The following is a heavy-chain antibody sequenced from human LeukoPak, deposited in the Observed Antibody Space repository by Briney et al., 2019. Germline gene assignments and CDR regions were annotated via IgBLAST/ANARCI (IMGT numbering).Heavy chain of an antibody. J-gene: IGHJ4*02. V-gene: IGHV3-9*01. CDR3: AKGDPIAVAGMFDF. Sequence: GRSLRLSCAASGFTFDDYAMHWVRQAPGKGLEWVSGISWNSGSIGYADSVKGRFTISRDNAKNSLYLQMNSLRAEDTALYYCAKGDPIAVAGMFDFGGQETLVSVPS. CDR1: GFTFDDYA. D-gene: IGHD6-19*01. CDR2: ISWNSGSI.